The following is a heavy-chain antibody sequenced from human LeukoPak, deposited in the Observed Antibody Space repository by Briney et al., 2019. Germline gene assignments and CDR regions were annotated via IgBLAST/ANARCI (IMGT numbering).Heavy chain of an antibody. V-gene: IGHV4-59*01. D-gene: IGHD3-10*01. CDR1: GGSMDGFY. CDR3: ARLARLTLIRGVTGYHSLDI. J-gene: IGHJ6*04. CDR2: IYYSGTT. Sequence: SETLSLTCIVSGGSMDGFYWSWIRQSPGGGLEWIGYIYYSGTTHFNPSLRSRLTMSVDTYKNQFSLELSSVTAADTAVYYCARLARLTLIRGVTGYHSLDIWGKGTKVTVSS.